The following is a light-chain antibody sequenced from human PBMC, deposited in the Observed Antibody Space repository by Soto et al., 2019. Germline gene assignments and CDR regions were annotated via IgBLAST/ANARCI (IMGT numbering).Light chain of an antibody. CDR2: GAS. CDR1: QSVSSN. Sequence: EIVMTQSPATLSVSPGERATLSRRASQSVSSNLAWYQHKPGQAPRLLIYGASTRATGIPARFSGSGSGTEFTLTISSLQSEDFAVYYCQHYNIWPPWTFGQGTKVEIK. CDR3: QHYNIWPPWT. J-gene: IGKJ1*01. V-gene: IGKV3-15*01.